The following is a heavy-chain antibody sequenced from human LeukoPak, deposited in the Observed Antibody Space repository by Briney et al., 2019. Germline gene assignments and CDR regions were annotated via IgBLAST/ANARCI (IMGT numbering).Heavy chain of an antibody. Sequence: SETLSLTCTVSGGSISSSSYYWGWIRQPPGKGLEWIGSIYYSGSTYYNPSLKSRVTVSVDTSKNQFSLKLSSVTAADTAVYYCARGTDMTPISGYYSFVYWGQGTLVSVSS. J-gene: IGHJ4*02. CDR2: IYYSGST. CDR3: ARGTDMTPISGYYSFVY. V-gene: IGHV4-39*07. D-gene: IGHD5-12*01. CDR1: GGSISSSSYY.